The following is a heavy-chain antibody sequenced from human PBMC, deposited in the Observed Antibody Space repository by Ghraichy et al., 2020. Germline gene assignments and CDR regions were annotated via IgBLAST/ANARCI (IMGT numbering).Heavy chain of an antibody. D-gene: IGHD2-15*01. CDR2: IYYTGST. CDR3: ARGYCSGDSCYPLDWFDP. J-gene: IGHJ5*02. V-gene: IGHV4-59*01. CDR1: GGSISSYY. Sequence: SQTLSITCTVSGGSISSYYWTWIRQSPGKGLEWIGDIYYTGSTNYNPSLRSRVTLSIDTSRSQFSLRLTSLTAADTAVYYCARGYCSGDSCYPLDWFDPWGQGTLVTVSS.